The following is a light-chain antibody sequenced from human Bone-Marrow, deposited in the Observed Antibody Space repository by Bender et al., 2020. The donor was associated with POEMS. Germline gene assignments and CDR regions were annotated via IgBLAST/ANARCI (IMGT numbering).Light chain of an antibody. V-gene: IGLV2-14*01. CDR2: DVT. CDR1: SSDVGGYDF. J-gene: IGLJ1*01. Sequence: HSALTQPASVSGSPGQSITISCTGTSSDVGGYDFVSWYQHHPGKAPRLMLYDVTTRPSGVSSRFSGSKSGNTASLTISGLQAEDEADYYCTSYAGSRTFYIFGTGTKVTVL. CDR3: TSYAGSRTFYI.